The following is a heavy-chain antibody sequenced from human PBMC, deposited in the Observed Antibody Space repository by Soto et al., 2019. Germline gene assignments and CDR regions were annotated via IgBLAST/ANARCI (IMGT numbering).Heavy chain of an antibody. V-gene: IGHV4-34*02. CDR1: GGSFSGYY. CDR2: INHSGST. D-gene: IGHD3-10*01. J-gene: IGHJ4*02. CDR3: ARVQWFGMDGRY. Sequence: QVQLQQWGAGLLKPSETLSLTCAVYGGSFSGYYWSWIRQPPGKGLEWIGEINHSGSTIYNPSLESRVTISGDTSKNQFSLKLSSVTAADTAVYYCARVQWFGMDGRYWGQGTLVTVSS.